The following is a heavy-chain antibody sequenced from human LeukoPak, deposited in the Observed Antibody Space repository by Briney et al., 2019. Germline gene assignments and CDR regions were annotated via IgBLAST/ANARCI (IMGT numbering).Heavy chain of an antibody. Sequence: GGSLRLSCAASGFTFSNYWMSWVRQAPGKGLEWVSSISSSSSYIYYADSVKGRFTISRDNAKNSLYLQMNSLRAEDTAVYYCARDGLVYCSGGSCYGPNYYYYMDVWGKGTTDTVSS. CDR2: ISSSSSYI. D-gene: IGHD2-15*01. CDR3: ARDGLVYCSGGSCYGPNYYYYMDV. V-gene: IGHV3-21*01. CDR1: GFTFSNYW. J-gene: IGHJ6*03.